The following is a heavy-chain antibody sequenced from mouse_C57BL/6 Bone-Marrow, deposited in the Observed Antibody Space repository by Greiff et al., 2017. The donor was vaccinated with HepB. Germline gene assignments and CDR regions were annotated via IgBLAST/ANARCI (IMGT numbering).Heavy chain of an antibody. CDR3: WPPITTVVGTGPLDY. J-gene: IGHJ2*01. D-gene: IGHD1-1*01. V-gene: IGHV1-81*01. CDR2: IYPRSGNT. Sequence: QVQLQQSGAELARPGASVKLSCKASGYTFTSYGISWVKQRTGQGLEWIGEIYPRSGNTYYNEKFKGKATLTADKSSSTAYMELRSLTSEDSAVYFCWPPITTVVGTGPLDYWGQGTTLTVSS. CDR1: GYTFTSYG.